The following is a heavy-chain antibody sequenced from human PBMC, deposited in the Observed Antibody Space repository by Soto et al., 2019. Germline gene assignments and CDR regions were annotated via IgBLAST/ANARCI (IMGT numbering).Heavy chain of an antibody. J-gene: IGHJ6*02. Sequence: SETLSLTCAVYGGSFSGYYGSWICQPPGKGLEWIGEINHSGSTNYNPSLKSRVTISVDTSKNQFSLKLSSVTAADTAVYYCARYGDSEYYYYYGMDVWGQGTTVTVSS. CDR2: INHSGST. V-gene: IGHV4-34*01. CDR3: ARYGDSEYYYYYGMDV. D-gene: IGHD4-17*01. CDR1: GGSFSGYY.